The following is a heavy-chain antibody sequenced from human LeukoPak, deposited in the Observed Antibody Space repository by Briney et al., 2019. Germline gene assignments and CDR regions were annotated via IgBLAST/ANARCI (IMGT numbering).Heavy chain of an antibody. V-gene: IGHV3-48*03. CDR2: ISSSGSTI. Sequence: GGSLRLSCAASGFTFSSYEVNWVRQAPGKGLEWVSYISSSGSTIYYADSVKGRFTISRDNAKNSLYLQMNSLRAEDTAVYYCARDTYSGSDYWGQGTLVTVSS. CDR3: ARDTYSGSDY. J-gene: IGHJ4*02. CDR1: GFTFSSYE. D-gene: IGHD3-10*01.